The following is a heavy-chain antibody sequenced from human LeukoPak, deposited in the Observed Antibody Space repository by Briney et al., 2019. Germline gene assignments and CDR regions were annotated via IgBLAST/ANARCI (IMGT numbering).Heavy chain of an antibody. CDR2: IYSGGST. CDR1: GFTVSSNY. J-gene: IGHJ4*02. CDR3: ARASYGDYGVD. V-gene: IGHV3-53*01. Sequence: GGSLRLSCAASGFTVSSNYMSWVRQAPGKGLEWVSVIYSGGSTYYADSVKGRFTISRDNSKNTLYLQMNSLRAEDTAVYYCARASYGDYGVDWGQGTLVTVSS. D-gene: IGHD4-17*01.